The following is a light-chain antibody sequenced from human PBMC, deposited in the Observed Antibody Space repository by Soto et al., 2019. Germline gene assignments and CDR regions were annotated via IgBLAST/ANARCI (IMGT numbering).Light chain of an antibody. J-gene: IGLJ1*01. CDR3: CSYAGSYTYV. CDR2: EVS. CDR1: SSDVGGYNY. V-gene: IGLV2-11*01. Sequence: QSALTQPASVSGSPGQSITISCTGTSSDVGGYNYVSWYQQHPGKAPKLMIYEVSRRPSGVPDRFSGSKSGNTASLTIFGLQSEDEADYYCCSYAGSYTYVFGTGTKVTVL.